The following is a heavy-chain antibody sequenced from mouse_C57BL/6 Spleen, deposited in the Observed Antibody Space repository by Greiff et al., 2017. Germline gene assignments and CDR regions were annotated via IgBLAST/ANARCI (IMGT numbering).Heavy chain of an antibody. D-gene: IGHD2-14*01. V-gene: IGHV1-64*01. CDR1: GYTFTSYW. J-gene: IGHJ2*01. CDR3: AREIRYYFAY. Sequence: VQLQQPGAELVKPGASVKLSCKASGYTFTSYWMHWVKQRTGQGLEWIGMIHPNSGSTNYNEKFKSKATLTVDKSSSTAYMQLSRMTSEDAAVYYCAREIRYYFAYGGQGTTLTVSA. CDR2: IHPNSGST.